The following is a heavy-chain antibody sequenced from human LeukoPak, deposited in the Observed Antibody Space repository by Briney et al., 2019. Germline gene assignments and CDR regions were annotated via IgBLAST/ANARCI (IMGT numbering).Heavy chain of an antibody. D-gene: IGHD4-23*01. Sequence: GGSLRLSCAASGFTFSSYAMHWVRQAPGKGLEWVAVISYDGSNKYYADSVKGRFTISRDNSKNTLYLQMNSLRAEDTAVYYCARGVVTPDWYFDLWGRGTLVTVPS. V-gene: IGHV3-30-3*01. CDR1: GFTFSSYA. CDR2: ISYDGSNK. CDR3: ARGVVTPDWYFDL. J-gene: IGHJ2*01.